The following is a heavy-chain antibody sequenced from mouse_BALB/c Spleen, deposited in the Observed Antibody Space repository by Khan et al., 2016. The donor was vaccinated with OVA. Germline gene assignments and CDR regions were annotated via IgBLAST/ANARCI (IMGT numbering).Heavy chain of an antibody. CDR2: ISSGGDST. J-gene: IGHJ1*01. V-gene: IGHV5-12-1*01. Sequence: EVHLVESGGGLVKPGGSLKLSCTASGFAFSSYDMSWVRQTPEKRLEWVAYISSGGDSTYSSDTVKGRFTISRDNANNTLYLQMNSLKSEDTAIYYCTRRPGYFDVWGAGTTVTVSS. CDR3: TRRPGYFDV. CDR1: GFAFSSYD.